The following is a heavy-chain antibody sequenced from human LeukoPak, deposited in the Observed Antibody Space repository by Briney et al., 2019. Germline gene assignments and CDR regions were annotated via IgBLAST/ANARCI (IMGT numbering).Heavy chain of an antibody. CDR3: AALFWSCYPHYDY. CDR1: GGSVSSGSYY. Sequence: SETLSLTCTVSGGSVSSGSYYWSWIRQPPGKGLEWIGYMYYSGITNYNPSLKSRVAISVDTSKNQFSLKLTSVTAADTAVYYCAALFWSCYPHYDYWGQGTLVTVSS. J-gene: IGHJ4*02. D-gene: IGHD3-3*01. CDR2: MYYSGIT. V-gene: IGHV4-61*01.